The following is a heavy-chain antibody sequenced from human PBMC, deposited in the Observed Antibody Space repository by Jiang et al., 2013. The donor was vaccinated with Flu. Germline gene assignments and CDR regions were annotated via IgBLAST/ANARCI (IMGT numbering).Heavy chain of an antibody. Sequence: GAEVKKPGESLKISCKGSGYTFTSYWIAWVRQMPGKGLEWMGIIYPGDSDTRYSPSFQGQVTISADKSISTAYLQWSSLKASDTAMYYCARLYDSSGYYMVGFDYWGQGTLVTVSS. D-gene: IGHD3-22*01. CDR2: IYPGDSDT. V-gene: IGHV5-51*01. CDR1: GYTFTSYW. CDR3: ARLYDSSGYYMVGFDY. J-gene: IGHJ4*02.